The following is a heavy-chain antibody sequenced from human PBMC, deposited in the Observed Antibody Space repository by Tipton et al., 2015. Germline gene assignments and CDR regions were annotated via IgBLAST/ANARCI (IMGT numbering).Heavy chain of an antibody. D-gene: IGHD3-10*01. V-gene: IGHV1-18*01. CDR1: GYTFTSYG. Sequence: QLVQSGAEVKKPGASVKVSCKASGYTFTSYGISWVRQAPGQGLEWMGWISPFNVNANYAQKLQGRVTMTADTSTSTAYMELRSLRSDDTAVYYRARSENYYGSGSPLDYWGQGTLVTVSS. CDR3: ARSENYYGSGSPLDY. CDR2: ISPFNVNA. J-gene: IGHJ4*02.